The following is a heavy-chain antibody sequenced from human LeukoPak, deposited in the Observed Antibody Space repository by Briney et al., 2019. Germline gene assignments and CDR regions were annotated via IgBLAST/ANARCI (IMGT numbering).Heavy chain of an antibody. D-gene: IGHD3-3*01. CDR2: ISSSSSYI. J-gene: IGHJ4*02. CDR1: GFTFSNYS. CDR3: ARDSRDYDFWSGPKQYYFDY. V-gene: IGHV3-21*01. Sequence: GGSLRLSCAASGFTFSNYSMNWVRQAPGKGLEWVSFISSSSSYIYHADSVKGRLTISRDNAKNSLYLQMNSLRAEDTAVYYCARDSRDYDFWSGPKQYYFDYWGQGTLVTVSS.